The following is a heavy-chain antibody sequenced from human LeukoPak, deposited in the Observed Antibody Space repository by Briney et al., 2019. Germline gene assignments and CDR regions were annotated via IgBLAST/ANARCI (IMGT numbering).Heavy chain of an antibody. Sequence: GGSLRLSCADSGYTFSSSTMRWGRQAPGKGLEWVSAISGSGGSTYYADSVKGRFTISRDNSKNTLYLQMNSLRAEDTAVYYCAEDGAHGAVAASPLHCFDYWGQGTLVTVSS. J-gene: IGHJ4*02. CDR3: AEDGAHGAVAASPLHCFDY. V-gene: IGHV3-23*01. D-gene: IGHD6-19*01. CDR1: GYTFSSST. CDR2: ISGSGGST.